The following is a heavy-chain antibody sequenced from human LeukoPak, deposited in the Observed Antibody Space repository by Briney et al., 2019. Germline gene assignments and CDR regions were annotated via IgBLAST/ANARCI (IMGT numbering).Heavy chain of an antibody. V-gene: IGHV1-18*01. D-gene: IGHD1-1*01. CDR3: AREGHQTWVHWPFDY. CDR1: GDMFTSYG. J-gene: IGHJ4*02. Sequence: GASVKVSCKTSGDMFTSYGITWVRQAPGQGLEWMGWISGYNGNTNYAQKFQGRVTMTKDTSTSTAFMELRSLTSDDTALYYCAREGHQTWVHWPFDYWGQGTLVTVSS. CDR2: ISGYNGNT.